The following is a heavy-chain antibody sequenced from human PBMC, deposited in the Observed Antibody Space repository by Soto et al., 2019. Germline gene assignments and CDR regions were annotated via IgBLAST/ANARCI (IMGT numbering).Heavy chain of an antibody. CDR1: GGSISSYY. Sequence: QVQLQESGPGLVKPSETLSLTCTVSGGSISSYYWSWIRQPPGKGLEWIGYIYYSGSTNYNPSLKSRVTISVDTSKNQFSLKLSSVTAADTAVDYCARRWGYAIDYWGQGTLVTVSS. CDR2: IYYSGST. J-gene: IGHJ4*02. V-gene: IGHV4-59*08. D-gene: IGHD2-8*01. CDR3: ARRWGYAIDY.